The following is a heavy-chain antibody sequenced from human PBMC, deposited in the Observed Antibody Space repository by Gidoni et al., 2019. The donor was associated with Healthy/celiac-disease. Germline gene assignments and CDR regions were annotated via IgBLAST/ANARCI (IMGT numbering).Heavy chain of an antibody. Sequence: EVQLGESGGGVGQPGGSLRLSCAASGFTVSSNYMRWVRQAPGKGLECVSVIYSGGRTYYAASVKGRFTISRDNSKNTLYLQMNSLRAEDTAVYYCAGIQKKLYFDYWGQGTLVTVSS. CDR2: IYSGGRT. V-gene: IGHV3-66*01. D-gene: IGHD3-3*02. CDR3: AGIQKKLYFDY. CDR1: GFTVSSNY. J-gene: IGHJ4*02.